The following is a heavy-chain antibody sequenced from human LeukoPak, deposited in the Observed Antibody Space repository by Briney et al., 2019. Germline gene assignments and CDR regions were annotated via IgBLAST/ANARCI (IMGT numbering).Heavy chain of an antibody. J-gene: IGHJ3*02. Sequence: ASVKVSCKASGYTFTGYYMHWVRQAPGQGLEWMGWINPNSGGTNYAQKFQGRVTMTRDTSISTAYMELSRLRSDDTAVYYCARVSSVTTVRGQPQGAFDIWGQGTMVTVSS. CDR1: GYTFTGYY. CDR3: ARVSSVTTVRGQPQGAFDI. V-gene: IGHV1-2*02. CDR2: INPNSGGT. D-gene: IGHD3-10*01.